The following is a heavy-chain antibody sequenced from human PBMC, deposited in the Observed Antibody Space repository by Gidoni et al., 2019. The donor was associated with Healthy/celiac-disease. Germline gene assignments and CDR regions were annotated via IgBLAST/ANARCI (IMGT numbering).Heavy chain of an antibody. J-gene: IGHJ5*02. CDR2: INHSGST. V-gene: IGHV4-34*01. CDR1: GGSFRGYY. D-gene: IGHD6-13*01. CDR3: ARAQGGIAASP. Sequence: QVQLQPWGAGLLKPSETLSLTCAVYGGSFRGYYWSWIRQPPGKGLEWIGEINHSGSTNYNPSLKSRVTISVDTSKNQFSLKLSSVTAADTAVYYCARAQGGIAASPWGQGTLVTVSS.